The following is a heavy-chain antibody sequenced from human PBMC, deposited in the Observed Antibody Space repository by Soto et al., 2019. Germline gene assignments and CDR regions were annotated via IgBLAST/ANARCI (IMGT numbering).Heavy chain of an antibody. V-gene: IGHV3-23*01. D-gene: IGHD2-21*02. J-gene: IGHJ4*02. Sequence: VQLLESGGGLVQPGETLRLSCAASGFTFNFYGMNWVRQSPGKGLEWVASITGSGNIRHYSDSVRGRFTISSDSSKNTLFLHMSSLRAEDTALYFCARRMVYGGDSFDFWGQGTLVTVSS. CDR2: ITGSGNIR. CDR3: ARRMVYGGDSFDF. CDR1: GFTFNFYG.